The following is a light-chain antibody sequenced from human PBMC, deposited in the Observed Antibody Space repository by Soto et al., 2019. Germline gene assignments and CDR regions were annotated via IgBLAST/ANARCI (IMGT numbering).Light chain of an antibody. V-gene: IGKV3-15*01. CDR1: QSVSNN. CDR2: GAS. Sequence: EIVMTQSPATLSVSPGERATLSCRASQSVSNNLAWYQQKPGQAPRLLIYGASTRATGIPARFSGSGSGTEFTLTISSLQSEDFAVYHCQQYDNWPPYTFGQGTKVEIK. CDR3: QQYDNWPPYT. J-gene: IGKJ2*01.